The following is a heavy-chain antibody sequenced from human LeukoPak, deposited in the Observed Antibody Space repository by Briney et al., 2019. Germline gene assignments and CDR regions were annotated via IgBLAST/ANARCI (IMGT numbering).Heavy chain of an antibody. CDR2: ISTYDGNT. D-gene: IGHD2-15*01. J-gene: IGHJ4*02. CDR3: ARVGADCSDGNCY. Sequence: ASVKVSCKASGYTFTTFGITWVRQAPGQGLEWMGWISTYDGNTNYAQNLQGRVTMTTDTSTSTAYMELRSLTSDDTAVYYCARVGADCSDGNCYWGQGTLVTVFS. CDR1: GYTFTTFG. V-gene: IGHV1-18*01.